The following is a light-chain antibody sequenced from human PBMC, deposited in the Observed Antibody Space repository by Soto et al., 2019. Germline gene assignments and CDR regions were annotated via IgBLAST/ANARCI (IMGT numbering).Light chain of an antibody. J-gene: IGKJ4*02. CDR2: GTS. V-gene: IGKV3-20*01. CDR3: PNEMNSRCR. CDR1: QSVSSSY. Sequence: PGERATLSCRASQSVSSSYLAWYQQTPGQAPRLLIYGTSNRATGIPDRFSGSGSGTDFTLTISRLEPEDFAVYYCPNEMNSRCRFGAG.